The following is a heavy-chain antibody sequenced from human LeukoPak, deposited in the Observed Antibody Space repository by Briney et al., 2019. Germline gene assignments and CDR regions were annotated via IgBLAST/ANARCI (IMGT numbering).Heavy chain of an antibody. V-gene: IGHV1-3*01. J-gene: IGHJ4*02. Sequence: GASVKVSCKASGYTFTSYAIHWVRQALGQRLEWMGWISAGNGNTKYSQNFQGRVTFISNTSATTAFMELGSLRSEDAAVYYCARDSGSGSNDYWGQGTLVTVSS. CDR2: ISAGNGNT. D-gene: IGHD1-26*01. CDR1: GYTFTSYA. CDR3: ARDSGSGSNDY.